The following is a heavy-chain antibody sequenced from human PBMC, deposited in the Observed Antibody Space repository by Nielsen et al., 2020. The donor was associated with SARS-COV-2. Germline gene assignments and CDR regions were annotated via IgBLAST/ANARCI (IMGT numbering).Heavy chain of an antibody. CDR1: GFTFSSYG. Sequence: GGSLRLSCAASGFTFSSYGMHWVRQAPGKGLEWVAVISYDGSNKYYADSVKGRFTISRDNSKNTLYLQMNSLRAEDTAVYYCAKGGIVVELDVWDQGTTVTVSS. V-gene: IGHV3-30*18. CDR2: ISYDGSNK. CDR3: AKGGIVVELDV. J-gene: IGHJ6*02. D-gene: IGHD2-15*01.